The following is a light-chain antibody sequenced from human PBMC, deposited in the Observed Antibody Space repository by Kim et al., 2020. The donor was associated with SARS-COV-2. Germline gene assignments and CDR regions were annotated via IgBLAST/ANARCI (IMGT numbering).Light chain of an antibody. CDR2: EVT. CDR3: CSYAGSRTVYV. CDR1: SSDVGSYNL. V-gene: IGLV2-23*02. J-gene: IGLJ1*01. Sequence: SVTISLPGTSSDVGSYNLVSWYQPPPRKAPNLMLYEVTQRPSGVSNRFSGSKSDNPASLTISGLQAEDEADYYCCSYAGSRTVYVFGTGTKVTVL.